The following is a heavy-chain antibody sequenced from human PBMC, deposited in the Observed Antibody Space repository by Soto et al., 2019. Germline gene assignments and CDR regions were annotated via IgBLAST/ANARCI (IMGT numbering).Heavy chain of an antibody. CDR1: GFTLSNHD. Sequence: VGSLRLSCAASGFTLSNHDMYWVRQATGKSLEWVSAIGIGGDTYYPASVKGRFTISRQNAKNSLYLQMNNLRAGDTAVYYCARGPGSPRYYNGMDVWGQGTTVTVSS. V-gene: IGHV3-13*01. CDR3: ARGPGSPRYYNGMDV. J-gene: IGHJ6*02. CDR2: IGIGGDT. D-gene: IGHD3-10*01.